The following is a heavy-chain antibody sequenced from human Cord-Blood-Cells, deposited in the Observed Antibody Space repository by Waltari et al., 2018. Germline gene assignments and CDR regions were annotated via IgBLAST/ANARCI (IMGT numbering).Heavy chain of an antibody. Sequence: QVQLQQWGAGLLKPSETLSLTCAVYGGSFSGYYWSWIRQPPGKGLEWIGEINHSGSTNYNPSRKSRVAIAVDTTHTQFSLKLSSVTDADTAVYYCASGVVVVPASTSRSWYFDLWGRGTLVTVSS. V-gene: IGHV4-34*01. CDR2: INHSGST. CDR3: ASGVVVVPASTSRSWYFDL. D-gene: IGHD2-2*01. CDR1: GGSFSGYY. J-gene: IGHJ2*01.